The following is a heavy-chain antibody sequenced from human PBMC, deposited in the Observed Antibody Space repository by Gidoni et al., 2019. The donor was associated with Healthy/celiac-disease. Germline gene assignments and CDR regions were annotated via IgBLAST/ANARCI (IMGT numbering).Heavy chain of an antibody. J-gene: IGHJ5*02. D-gene: IGHD3-10*01. CDR3: ARMRMVRGVKIGTWFDP. Sequence: QVQLQESGPGLVKPSGTLSLTCAVSGGSISSSHWWSWVRQPPGKGLEWIGEIYHSGSTNYNPSLKSRVTISVDKSKNQFSLKLSSVTAADTAVYYCARMRMVRGVKIGTWFDPWGQGTLVTVSS. CDR2: IYHSGST. CDR1: GGSISSSHW. V-gene: IGHV4-4*02.